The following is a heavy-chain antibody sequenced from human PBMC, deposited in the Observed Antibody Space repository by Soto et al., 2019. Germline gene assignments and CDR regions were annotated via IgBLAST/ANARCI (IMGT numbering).Heavy chain of an antibody. CDR2: IDSSTKYT. Sequence: QVQLAESGGGLVRPGGSLILSCDASGFTFRDYYMTWFRQAPGTGLEWLSYIDSSTKYTNYTDSVKGRFTISRDNAENSLYLQMNGLWADDTAVYYCAREYYYTMDVWGQGTMVTVSS. CDR1: GFTFRDYY. V-gene: IGHV3-11*05. CDR3: AREYYYTMDV. J-gene: IGHJ6*02.